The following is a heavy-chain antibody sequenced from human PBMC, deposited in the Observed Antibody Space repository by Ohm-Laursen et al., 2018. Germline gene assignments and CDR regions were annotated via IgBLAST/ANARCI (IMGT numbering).Heavy chain of an antibody. CDR1: GFTFINYA. Sequence: SLRLSCAASGFTFINYAMTWVRQAPGKGLEWVSAISGSGGSTYYADSVKGRFTISRDNSKNTLYVQMNSLRAEDTAVYYCAKGVEMEFYYYYYGMDVWGQGTTVTVSS. J-gene: IGHJ6*02. V-gene: IGHV3-23*01. D-gene: IGHD5-24*01. CDR3: AKGVEMEFYYYYYGMDV. CDR2: ISGSGGST.